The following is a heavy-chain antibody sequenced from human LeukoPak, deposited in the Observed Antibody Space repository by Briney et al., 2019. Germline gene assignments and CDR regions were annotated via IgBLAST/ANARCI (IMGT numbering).Heavy chain of an antibody. CDR1: GFTVSSNF. CDR3: ARDGYGYNYMDV. V-gene: IGHV3-53*01. Sequence: GGSLRLSCAASGFTVSSNFMSWVRQAPGKGLEWVSVIYSGGTTYYADSVKGRFTISRDISKNTLHLQMSSLRAEDTAVYYCARDGYGYNYMDVWGRGTTVTVSS. CDR2: IYSGGTT. J-gene: IGHJ6*03. D-gene: IGHD5-12*01.